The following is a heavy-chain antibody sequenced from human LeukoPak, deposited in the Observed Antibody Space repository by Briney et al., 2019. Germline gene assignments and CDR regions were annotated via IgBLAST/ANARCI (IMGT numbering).Heavy chain of an antibody. CDR2: INQDGREK. CDR3: ARNYD. V-gene: IGHV3-7*05. J-gene: IGHJ4*02. Sequence: GGSLRLSCAASGFTLSTYWMSWVRQAPGKGLEWVANINQDGREKYHVDSVKGRFTISRDNVKNSLYLQMNSLRVEDTAVYYCARNYDWGQGTLVTVAS. CDR1: GFTLSTYW. D-gene: IGHD1-7*01.